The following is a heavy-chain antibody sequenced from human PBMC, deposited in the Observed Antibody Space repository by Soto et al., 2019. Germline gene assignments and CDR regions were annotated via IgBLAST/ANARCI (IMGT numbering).Heavy chain of an antibody. Sequence: QVQLQESGPGLVKPSETLSLTCTVSGGSISSYYWSWIRQPPGKGLEWIGYIYYSGSTNYNPSLKSRVTISVDTSKNRFSLKLSSVTAADTAVYYCARAPMVRGVIYGMDVWGQGTTVTVSS. D-gene: IGHD3-10*01. J-gene: IGHJ6*02. CDR3: ARAPMVRGVIYGMDV. CDR1: GGSISSYY. CDR2: IYYSGST. V-gene: IGHV4-59*01.